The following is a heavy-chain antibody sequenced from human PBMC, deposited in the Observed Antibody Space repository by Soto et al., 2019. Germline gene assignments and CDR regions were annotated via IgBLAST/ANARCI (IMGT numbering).Heavy chain of an antibody. D-gene: IGHD2-21*01. J-gene: IGHJ4*02. V-gene: IGHV3-48*03. CDR2: INREGSSV. CDR1: GFTFSSYE. Sequence: GGSLRLSCVVSGFTFSSYEMNWVRQAPGKGLEWVSYINREGSSVYYADSMKGRFTTSRNNAEDSLFLQMNSLRAEDTAIYYCARETINCGGDCYDYWGQGTLVTVSS. CDR3: ARETINCGGDCYDY.